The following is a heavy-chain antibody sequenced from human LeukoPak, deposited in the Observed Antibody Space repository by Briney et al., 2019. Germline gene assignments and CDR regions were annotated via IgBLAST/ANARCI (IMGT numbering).Heavy chain of an antibody. CDR2: ISGSGGST. CDR1: GFTFSSYA. CDR3: ASRGHCSGGSCADY. Sequence: GGSLRLSCAASGFTFSSYAMSWVRQAPGKGLEWVSAISGSGGSTYYADSVKGRFTISRDNSKNTLYLQMNSLRAEDTAVYYCASRGHCSGGSCADYWGQGTLVTISS. J-gene: IGHJ4*02. V-gene: IGHV3-23*01. D-gene: IGHD2-15*01.